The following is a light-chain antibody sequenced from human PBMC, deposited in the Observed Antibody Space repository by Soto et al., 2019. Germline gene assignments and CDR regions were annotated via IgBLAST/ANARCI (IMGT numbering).Light chain of an antibody. J-gene: IGKJ4*01. V-gene: IGKV3-15*01. CDR2: AAS. CDR1: QSVYSN. CDR3: QQYNSWPLT. Sequence: EIVMTQSPATLSVSPGERATLSCRASQSVYSNLAWYQQKPGQAPGLLIYAASTRPTGIPARFSGSGSGTEFTLTISSLQSEDFAVYYCQQYNSWPLTFGGGTKVEIK.